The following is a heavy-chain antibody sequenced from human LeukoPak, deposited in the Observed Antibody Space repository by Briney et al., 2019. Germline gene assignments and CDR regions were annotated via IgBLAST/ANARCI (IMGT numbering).Heavy chain of an antibody. V-gene: IGHV3-23*01. J-gene: IGHJ1*01. D-gene: IGHD4-23*01. CDR1: GVTLSSYA. CDR2: ISSSGSGGNT. CDR3: ARRGDGYGGLTARYFQH. Sequence: GGSLRLSCAASGVTLSSYAMSWARQAPGKGLEWVSGISSSGSGGNTYYADSVKGRFTISRDNTKNSLYLQMNSLRADDTAVYFCARRGDGYGGLTARYFQHWGQGTLVTVSS.